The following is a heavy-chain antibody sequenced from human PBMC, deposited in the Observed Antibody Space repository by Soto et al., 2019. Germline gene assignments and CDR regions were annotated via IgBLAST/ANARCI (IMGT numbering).Heavy chain of an antibody. V-gene: IGHV4-31*03. CDR1: GGSISSGGYY. Sequence: SETLSLTCTVSGGSISSGGYYWSWIRQHPGKGLEWIGYIYYSGSTYYNPSLKSRVTISVDTSKNQFSLKLSSVTAADTAVYYCARDLNIVATKGGYYYYGMDVWGQGTTVTV. D-gene: IGHD5-12*01. CDR2: IYYSGST. J-gene: IGHJ6*02. CDR3: ARDLNIVATKGGYYYYGMDV.